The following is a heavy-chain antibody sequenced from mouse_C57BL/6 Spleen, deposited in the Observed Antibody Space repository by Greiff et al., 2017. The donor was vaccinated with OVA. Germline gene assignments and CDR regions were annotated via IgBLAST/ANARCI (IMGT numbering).Heavy chain of an antibody. CDR1: GFTFSDAC. V-gene: IGHV6-6*01. CDR3: SVRDYDCYVDV. D-gene: IGHD2-4*01. Sequence: EVKLMESGGGLVQPGGSMKLSCAASGFTFSDACMYWVRQSPEKGLEWVADIRNKANNNATYYAESVKGRFTISIDDSNSSVYLQMNSLRAEDTGIYYYSVRDYDCYVDVWGTGTTVTVSS. CDR2: IRNKANNNAT. J-gene: IGHJ1*03.